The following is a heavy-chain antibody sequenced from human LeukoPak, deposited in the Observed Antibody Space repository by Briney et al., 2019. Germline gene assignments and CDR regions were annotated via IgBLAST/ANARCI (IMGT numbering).Heavy chain of an antibody. CDR2: ISPYIGNT. CDR3: ARFTPRLSREKFDY. V-gene: IGHV1-18*01. D-gene: IGHD3-3*02. J-gene: IGHJ4*02. CDR1: GYTFTKYD. Sequence: ASVKVSCKASGYTFTKYDIHWVRQAPGQGLEWMGWISPYIGNTYYSRKLQGRVTMTTDTSTTTAYMELRSLRSDDTGVYYCARFTPRLSREKFDYWGQGTLVTVSS.